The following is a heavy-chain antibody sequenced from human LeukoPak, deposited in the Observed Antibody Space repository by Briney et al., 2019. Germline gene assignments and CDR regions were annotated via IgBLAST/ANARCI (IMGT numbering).Heavy chain of an antibody. Sequence: SETLSLTCTVSGGSISGFYWNWIRQPPGKGLEWIGYVYYSGNTNYNPSLKSRVTISLDTSKNQFSLKLRSVTAADTAVYYCARDLEGYGSGSYLDNWFDPWGQGTLVTVSS. CDR1: GGSISGFY. CDR3: ARDLEGYGSGSYLDNWFDP. V-gene: IGHV4-59*01. CDR2: VYYSGNT. D-gene: IGHD3-10*01. J-gene: IGHJ5*02.